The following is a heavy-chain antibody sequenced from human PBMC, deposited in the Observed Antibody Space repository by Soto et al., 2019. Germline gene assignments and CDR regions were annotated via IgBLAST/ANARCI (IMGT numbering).Heavy chain of an antibody. CDR2: INSDGSIT. CDR3: ARVPVTGARGGVPPPPYYMDV. D-gene: IGHD1-1*01. J-gene: IGHJ6*03. Sequence: GGSLRLSCAASGFTFSPYWMHWVRQAPGKGLVWVSRINSDGSITSYADSVKGRFTISRDNAKSTLYLQMNSLGVEDTAVYYCARVPVTGARGGVPPPPYYMDVWGKGTTVTVSS. CDR1: GFTFSPYW. V-gene: IGHV3-74*01.